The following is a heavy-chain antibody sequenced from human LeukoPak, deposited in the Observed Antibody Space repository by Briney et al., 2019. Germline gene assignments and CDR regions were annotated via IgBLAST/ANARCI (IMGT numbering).Heavy chain of an antibody. J-gene: IGHJ5*02. Sequence: GASVKVSCKASGYTFATYVIHWVRQAPGQRLEWMGWLHTGNGDTEYSQKFQGRVTFIRDTSATTAYMQLSSLSSEDTAVYYCVREMLDVRIVGPRDWFDPWGPGTLVTVSS. D-gene: IGHD2/OR15-2a*01. CDR3: VREMLDVRIVGPRDWFDP. V-gene: IGHV1-3*04. CDR1: GYTFATYV. CDR2: LHTGNGDT.